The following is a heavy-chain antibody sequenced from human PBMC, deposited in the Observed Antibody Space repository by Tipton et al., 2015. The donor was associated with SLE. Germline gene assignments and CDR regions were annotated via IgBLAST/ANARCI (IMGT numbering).Heavy chain of an antibody. J-gene: IGHJ3*02. CDR2: IFRSGST. CDR1: GGSISSFNW. V-gene: IGHV4-4*02. Sequence: TLSLTCAVSGGSISSFNWWIWVRQPPGKGLEWIGEIFRSGSTNSNPSLKSRVTISVDQSKNQFSLKLTSVTAADTAVYYCAAQLYNHYGHAFNIWGQGTMVTVSS. CDR3: AAQLYNHYGHAFNI. D-gene: IGHD3-10*01.